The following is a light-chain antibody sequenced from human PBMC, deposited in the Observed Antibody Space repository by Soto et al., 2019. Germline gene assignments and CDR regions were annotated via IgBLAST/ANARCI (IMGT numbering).Light chain of an antibody. CDR1: QSLLHSNGYNY. J-gene: IGKJ1*01. CDR3: MQALLPWT. CDR2: LGS. Sequence: DIVMTQSPLSLPVTPGEPASISCRSSQSLLHSNGYNYLDWYLQKPAQSPQLLIYLGSNRASGVPERVSGSGSGTDFTLKSSRVAAEDVGVYYGMQALLPWTFGQGTKVE. V-gene: IGKV2-28*01.